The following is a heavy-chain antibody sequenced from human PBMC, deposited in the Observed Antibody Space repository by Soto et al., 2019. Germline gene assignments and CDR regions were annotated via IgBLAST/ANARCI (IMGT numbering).Heavy chain of an antibody. CDR2: IFPDDSDT. CDR1: GYSITSYW. D-gene: IGHD3-3*01. CDR3: TRGGVATRTFDY. J-gene: IGHJ4*02. V-gene: IGHV5-51*01. Sequence: GESLKISCKASGYSITSYWIAWVRQMPGQGLEWMGIIFPDDSDTRYSPFFQGQVTISADKSISTAYVQWSSLKASDTAMYYCTRGGVATRTFDYWGQGTLVTVSS.